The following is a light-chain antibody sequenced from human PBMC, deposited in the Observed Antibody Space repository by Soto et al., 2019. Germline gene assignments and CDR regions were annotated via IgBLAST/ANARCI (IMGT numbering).Light chain of an antibody. J-gene: IGKJ4*01. Sequence: EIVLTQSPATLSLSPGERATLSCRASQSVNNYLAWYQQKPGQAPRLLIYDASSRANDIPARFSGSGSGTDFTLTISSLEPEDFATYYCHQRSNWPLTFGGGTKVEIK. V-gene: IGKV3-11*01. CDR2: DAS. CDR1: QSVNNY. CDR3: HQRSNWPLT.